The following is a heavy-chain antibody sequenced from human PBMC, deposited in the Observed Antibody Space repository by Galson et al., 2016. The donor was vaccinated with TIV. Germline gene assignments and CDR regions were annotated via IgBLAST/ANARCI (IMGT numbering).Heavy chain of an antibody. CDR3: AMSVYGSSALDV. CDR1: GYTFTGNY. CDR2: INPKSGDT. D-gene: IGHD5/OR15-5a*01. Sequence: SVKVSCKASGYTFTGNYMHWVRQAPGQGLEWMGWINPKSGDTSYAQKFQDWVNMTRDMSISTVYMELSRLRSDDTAVYYCAMSVYGSSALDVWGQGTTVTVSS. J-gene: IGHJ6*02. V-gene: IGHV1-2*04.